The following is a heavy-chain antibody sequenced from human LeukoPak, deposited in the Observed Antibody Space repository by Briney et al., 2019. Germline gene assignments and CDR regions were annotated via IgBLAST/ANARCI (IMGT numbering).Heavy chain of an antibody. CDR2: ISSNGVSA. D-gene: IGHD1-7*01. Sequence: GGSLRLSCSASGFTFSSYAMHWVRQAPGKGLEYVSAISSNGVSAYYADSVKGRFIISRDNSKNTLYLQMNSLRAGDTAVYYCAKAPHSELLLIDFWGQGTLVTVSS. CDR3: AKAPHSELLLIDF. CDR1: GFTFSSYA. J-gene: IGHJ4*02. V-gene: IGHV3-64*04.